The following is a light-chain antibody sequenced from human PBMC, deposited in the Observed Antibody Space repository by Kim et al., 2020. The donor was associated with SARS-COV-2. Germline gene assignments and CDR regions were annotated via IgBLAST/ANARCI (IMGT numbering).Light chain of an antibody. Sequence: VSESPGQAASISCSGNNLGEKFVSWYQQKPGQSPELVIYQDKKRPSGIPERFSGSTSGNTATLTIRGTQAVDEGDYYCQAWDSSVVFGGGTQLTVL. CDR2: QDK. J-gene: IGLJ2*01. CDR3: QAWDSSVV. V-gene: IGLV3-1*01. CDR1: NLGEKF.